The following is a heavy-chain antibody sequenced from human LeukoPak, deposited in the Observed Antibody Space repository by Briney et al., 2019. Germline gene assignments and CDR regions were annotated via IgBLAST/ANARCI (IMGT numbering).Heavy chain of an antibody. CDR1: GFSFSSSS. V-gene: IGHV3-23*01. CDR3: ARSGNYDSSGFDY. D-gene: IGHD3-22*01. Sequence: PGGSLRLSCVASGFSFSSSSMSWVRQAPGKGLEWVSAISGSGGSTYYADSVKGRFTISRDNSKNTLYLQMNSLRAEDTAVYYCARSGNYDSSGFDYWGQGTLVTVSS. J-gene: IGHJ4*02. CDR2: ISGSGGST.